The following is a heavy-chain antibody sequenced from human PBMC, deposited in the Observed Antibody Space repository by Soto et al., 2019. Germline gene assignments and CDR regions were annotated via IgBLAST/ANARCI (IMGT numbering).Heavy chain of an antibody. CDR2: IDWDDDK. V-gene: IGHV2-70*17. Sequence: SGPTLVNPTQTLTLTFTFSVFSLSTSGMCVSWIRQPPGKALEWLARIDWDDDKFYSTSLKTRLTISKDTSKNQVVLTMTNMDPVDTATYYCARRYSSGWYLGEMDYWGQGTLVTVSS. J-gene: IGHJ4*02. CDR3: ARRYSSGWYLGEMDY. D-gene: IGHD6-19*01. CDR1: VFSLSTSGMC.